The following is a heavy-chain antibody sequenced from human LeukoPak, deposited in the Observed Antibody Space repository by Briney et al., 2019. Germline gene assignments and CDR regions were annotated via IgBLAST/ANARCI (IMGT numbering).Heavy chain of an antibody. CDR1: GFAFSSYA. CDR3: AKAPSDYGDYYLLGFGMDV. V-gene: IGHV3-23*01. CDR2: ISGSGGST. Sequence: GGSLRLSCAASGFAFSSYAMSWVRQAPGKGLEWVSAISGSGGSTYYADSVKGRFTISRDNSKNTLYLQMNSLRAEDTAVYYCAKAPSDYGDYYLLGFGMDVWGQGTTVTVSS. J-gene: IGHJ6*02. D-gene: IGHD4-17*01.